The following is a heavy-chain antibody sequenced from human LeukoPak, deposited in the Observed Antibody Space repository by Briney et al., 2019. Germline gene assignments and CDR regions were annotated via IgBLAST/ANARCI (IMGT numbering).Heavy chain of an antibody. D-gene: IGHD4-17*01. CDR3: ARDPVAYGDYVFRYLYYHGMDV. CDR1: GFTFSSYS. Sequence: GGSPRLSCAASGFTFSSYSMNWVRQAPGKGLEWVSSISSSSSYIYYADSVKGRFTISRDNAKNSLYLQMNSLRAEDTAVYYRARDPVAYGDYVFRYLYYHGMDVWGQGTTVSVSS. CDR2: ISSSSSYI. J-gene: IGHJ6*02. V-gene: IGHV3-21*01.